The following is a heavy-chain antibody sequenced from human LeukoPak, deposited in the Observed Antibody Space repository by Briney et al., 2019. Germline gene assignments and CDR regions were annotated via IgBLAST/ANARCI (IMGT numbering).Heavy chain of an antibody. CDR3: ARVALGVAGAFDY. J-gene: IGHJ4*02. V-gene: IGHV1-46*01. CDR1: GYTFTSYY. D-gene: IGHD6-19*01. Sequence: ASVKVSCKASGYTFTSYYMYWVRQAPGQGLEWMGIINPNRGSTSYAQKFQGRVTMTRDTSTSTVYMELSSLRSEDTAVYYCARVALGVAGAFDYWGQGTLVTVSS. CDR2: INPNRGST.